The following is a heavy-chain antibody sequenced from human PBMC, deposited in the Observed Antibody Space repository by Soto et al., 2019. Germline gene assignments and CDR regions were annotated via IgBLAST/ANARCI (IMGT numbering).Heavy chain of an antibody. CDR1: GYSFTTYY. CDR2: INPNGGST. CDR3: AAVCSAGGCPPGPWN. D-gene: IGHD2-15*01. V-gene: IGHV1-46*03. Sequence: QVVQSGAEVRKPGASVKVSCKASGYSFTTYYIHWFRQAPGQGLEWMAIINPNGGSTNSAQKFQGRVTVTRDMSASKVYMELSSLRSDDTAVYYCAAVCSAGGCPPGPWNWGRGTMVTVSS. J-gene: IGHJ3*01.